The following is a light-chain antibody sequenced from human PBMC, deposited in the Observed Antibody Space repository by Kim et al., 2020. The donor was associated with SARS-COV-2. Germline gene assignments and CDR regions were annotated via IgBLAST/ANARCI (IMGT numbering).Light chain of an antibody. Sequence: DIQLTQSPSFLSASVGDRVTITCRASQGISSYLAWYQQKPGKAPKLLIYAASTLQSGVPSRFSGSGSGTAFTLTISSLQPEDFATYYCQQLSSYPRLTFGGGTKLEI. CDR3: QQLSSYPRLT. CDR1: QGISSY. V-gene: IGKV1-9*01. CDR2: AAS. J-gene: IGKJ4*01.